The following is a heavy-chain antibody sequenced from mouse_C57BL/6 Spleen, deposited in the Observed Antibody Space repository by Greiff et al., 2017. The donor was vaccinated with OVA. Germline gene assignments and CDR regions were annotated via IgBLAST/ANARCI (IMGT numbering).Heavy chain of an antibody. J-gene: IGHJ2*01. CDR3: ARRGYSNYELFDY. D-gene: IGHD2-5*01. CDR1: GYAFTSYW. CDR2: IDPSDSET. Sequence: QVQLQQPGAELVRPGSSVKLSCKASGYAFTSYWMHWVKQRPIQGLEWIGNIDPSDSETHYNQKFKDKATLTVDKSSSPAYMQRSSLTSEDSAVYYCARRGYSNYELFDYWGQGTTLTVSA. V-gene: IGHV1-52*01.